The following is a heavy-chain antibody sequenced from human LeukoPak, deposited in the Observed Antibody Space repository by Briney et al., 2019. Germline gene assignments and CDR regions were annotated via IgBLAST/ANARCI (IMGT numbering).Heavy chain of an antibody. CDR1: AFTFDDYA. Sequence: GGCLRPSCPVSAFTFDDYAMESVRQAPGDCMGWVSLISVDGCRTYYADSVKGRFTISKDNSKNSLYLQMNSLRTEDTALYYCAQDLLGSYPPSYYFDYWGQGTLVTVSS. V-gene: IGHV3-43*02. CDR3: AQDLLGSYPPSYYFDY. CDR2: ISVDGCRT. D-gene: IGHD1-26*01. J-gene: IGHJ4*02.